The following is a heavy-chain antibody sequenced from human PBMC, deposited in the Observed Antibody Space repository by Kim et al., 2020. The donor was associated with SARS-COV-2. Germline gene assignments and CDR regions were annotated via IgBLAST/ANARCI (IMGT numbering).Heavy chain of an antibody. J-gene: IGHJ6*02. D-gene: IGHD3-16*02. CDR2: ISSSGSTI. CDR3: ARDFRGARGGLRLGELSLLGYYYYYYGMDV. CDR1: GFTFSSYE. Sequence: GGSLRLSCAASGFTFSSYEMNWVRQAPGKGLEWVSYISSSGSTIYYADSVKGRFTISRDNAKNSLYLQMNSLRAEDTAVYYCARDFRGARGGLRLGELSLLGYYYYYYGMDVWGQGTTVTVSS. V-gene: IGHV3-48*03.